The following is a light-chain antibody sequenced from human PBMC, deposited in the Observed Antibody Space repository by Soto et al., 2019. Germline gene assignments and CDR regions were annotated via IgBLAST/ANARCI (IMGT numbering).Light chain of an antibody. J-gene: IGLJ1*01. CDR1: SSDVGGYNY. V-gene: IGLV2-11*01. Sequence: QSALTQPRSVSGSPGQSVTISCTGTSSDVGGYNYVSWYQQHPGKAPKLMIYDVSKRPSGVPDRFSCCKSGNTASLTISAREAEDEADYYCCTYAGSYTWVFGTGTKVTVL. CDR3: CTYAGSYTWV. CDR2: DVS.